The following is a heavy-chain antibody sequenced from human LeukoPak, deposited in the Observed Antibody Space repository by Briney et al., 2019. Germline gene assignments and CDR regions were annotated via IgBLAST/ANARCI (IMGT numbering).Heavy chain of an antibody. CDR3: AASITMFDY. V-gene: IGHV3-7*02. D-gene: IGHD3-10*01. CDR1: GFTFNSYW. J-gene: IGHJ4*02. CDR2: IKHDGSEK. Sequence: GGSLRLSCAASGFTFNSYWMTWVRHAPGKGLEWVANIKHDGSEKYYVDSVKGRFTISRDNAKNSLYLQMNSLRAEDTAVYYCAASITMFDYWGEGTLVTVSS.